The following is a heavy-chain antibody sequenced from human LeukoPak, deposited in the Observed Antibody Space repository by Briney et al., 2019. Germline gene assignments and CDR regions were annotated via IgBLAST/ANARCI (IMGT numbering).Heavy chain of an antibody. D-gene: IGHD2-2*01. V-gene: IGHV4-39*07. Sequence: SETLSLTCTVSGGSISSNSYYWGWIRQPPGKGLEWIGSIHYSGSTYYNPSLKSRVTISVDTSKNQFSLKLSSVTAADTAVYYCARRYCSSTSCYANWFDPWGQGTLVTVSS. CDR3: ARRYCSSTSCYANWFDP. CDR2: IHYSGST. J-gene: IGHJ5*02. CDR1: GGSISSNSYY.